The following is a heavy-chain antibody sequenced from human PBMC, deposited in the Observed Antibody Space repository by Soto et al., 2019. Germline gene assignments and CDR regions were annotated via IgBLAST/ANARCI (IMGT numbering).Heavy chain of an antibody. V-gene: IGHV1-2*04. D-gene: IGHD3-3*02. CDR2: INPNSGGT. Sequence: QVQLVQSGAEVKKPGASVKVSCKASGYTFTGYYMHWVRQAPGQGLEWMGWINPNSGGTNYAQKVQGWVTMTRDTSISTAYMELSRLRSDDTAVYYCALLPFSSIDAFDIWGQGTMVTVSS. CDR1: GYTFTGYY. J-gene: IGHJ3*02. CDR3: ALLPFSSIDAFDI.